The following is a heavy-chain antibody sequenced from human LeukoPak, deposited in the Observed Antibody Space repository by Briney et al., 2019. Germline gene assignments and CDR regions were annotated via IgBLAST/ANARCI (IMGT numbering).Heavy chain of an antibody. CDR2: ISGSGGNT. V-gene: IGHV3-23*01. CDR3: ARDHPGYFDWFIGAFAFDI. CDR1: GFTFDSYA. Sequence: PGGSPRLSCAASGFTFDSYAMSWVRQAPGKGLEWVSSISGSGGNTYYADSVKGRFTISRDNAKNSLYLQMNSLRAEDTAVYYCARDHPGYFDWFIGAFAFDIWGQGTMVTVSS. J-gene: IGHJ3*02. D-gene: IGHD3-9*01.